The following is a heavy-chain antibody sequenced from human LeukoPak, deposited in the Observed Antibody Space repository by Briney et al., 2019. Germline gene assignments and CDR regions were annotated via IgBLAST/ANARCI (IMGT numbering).Heavy chain of an antibody. CDR1: GGSISSSSYY. CDR3: ATTFSGTVNWFDP. V-gene: IGHV4-39*07. Sequence: PSETLSLTCTVSGGSISSSSYYWGWIRQPPGKGLEWIGSIYYSGSTYYNPSLKSRVTISVDTSKNQFSLKLSSVTAADTAVYYCATTFSGTVNWFDPWGQGTLVTVSS. D-gene: IGHD3-10*01. J-gene: IGHJ5*02. CDR2: IYYSGST.